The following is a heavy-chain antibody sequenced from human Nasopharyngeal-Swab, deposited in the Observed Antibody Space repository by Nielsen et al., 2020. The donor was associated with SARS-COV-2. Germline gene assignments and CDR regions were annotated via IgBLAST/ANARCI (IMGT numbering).Heavy chain of an antibody. CDR2: IKQDGSEM. CDR1: GFIFSNYW. D-gene: IGHD5-24*01. J-gene: IGHJ4*02. CDR3: AREGRDGFDY. Sequence: GESLKISCAASGFIFSNYWMTWVRQAPGKGLEWVANIKQDGSEMYYVDSVKGRFTISRDNAKNSLYLQMNSLRVEDTAWYNCAREGRDGFDYWGQGTLVTVSS. V-gene: IGHV3-7*01.